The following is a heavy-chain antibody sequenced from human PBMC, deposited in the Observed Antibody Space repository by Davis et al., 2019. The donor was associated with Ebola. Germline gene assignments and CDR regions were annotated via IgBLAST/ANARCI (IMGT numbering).Heavy chain of an antibody. D-gene: IGHD5-12*01. J-gene: IGHJ6*02. CDR3: ARESWDIVATITYYGMDV. CDR1: GFTVSSNY. CDR2: IYSGGST. V-gene: IGHV3-53*01. Sequence: GGSLRLSCAASGFTVSSNYMSWVRQAPGKGLEWVSVIYSGGSTYYADSVKGRFTISRDNSKNTLYLQMNSLRAEDTAVYYCARESWDIVATITYYGMDVWGQGTTVTVSS.